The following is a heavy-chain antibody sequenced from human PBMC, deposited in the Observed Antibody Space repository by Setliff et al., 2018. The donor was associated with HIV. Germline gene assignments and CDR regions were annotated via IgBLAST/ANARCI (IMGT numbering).Heavy chain of an antibody. Sequence: PSETLSLTCTVSGGSISRSSYYWAWIRQPPGKGLEWIGNIFYSGHTFYNPSLRSRVTISVDTSKNQFSLKLSSVTAADTAVYYCARGVAAAGLWGQGTLATVSS. CDR3: ARGVAAAGL. D-gene: IGHD6-13*01. V-gene: IGHV4-39*07. CDR1: GGSISRSSYY. CDR2: IFYSGHT. J-gene: IGHJ4*02.